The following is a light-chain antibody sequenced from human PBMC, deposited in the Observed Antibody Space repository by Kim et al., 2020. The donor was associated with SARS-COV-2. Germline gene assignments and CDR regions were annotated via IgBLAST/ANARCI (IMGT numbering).Light chain of an antibody. CDR2: GAS. V-gene: IGKV3-20*01. CDR3: QQHGSSPWT. CDR1: QSVNTY. Sequence: EIVLTQSPGTLSLSPGERATLSCRASQSVNTYLVWYQQKPGQAPRLLIYGASSRATGIPDRFSGSGSGTDFTLTISRLEPEDFALYYWQQHGSSPWTFGQGTKVDIK. J-gene: IGKJ1*01.